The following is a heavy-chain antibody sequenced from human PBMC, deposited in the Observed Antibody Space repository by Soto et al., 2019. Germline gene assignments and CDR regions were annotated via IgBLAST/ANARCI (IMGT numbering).Heavy chain of an antibody. D-gene: IGHD2-2*01. CDR2: ISWNRGSI. J-gene: IGHJ4*02. CDR1: GFTFDDYA. CDR3: AKGGQLLTEGGGY. Sequence: EVQLVESGGGLVQPGRSLRLSCAASGFTFDDYAMHWVRQAPGKGLEWVSCISWNRGSIGYADSVKGRFTISRDNAKNSLYLQMNSLRAEDTALYYRAKGGQLLTEGGGYWGQGTLVTVSS. V-gene: IGHV3-9*01.